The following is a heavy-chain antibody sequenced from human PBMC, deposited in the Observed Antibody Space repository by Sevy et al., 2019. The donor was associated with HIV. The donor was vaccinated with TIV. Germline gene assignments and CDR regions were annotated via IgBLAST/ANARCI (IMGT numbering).Heavy chain of an antibody. CDR1: GYTFTGYY. Sequence: ASVKVSCKASGYTFTGYYMHWVRQAPGQGLEWMGRINPNSGGTNYPQKFQGRVTMTRDTSISTAYMELSRLRSDDTAVYYCARDHYYGSGSLDYWGQGTLVTVSS. J-gene: IGHJ4*02. CDR2: INPNSGGT. CDR3: ARDHYYGSGSLDY. V-gene: IGHV1-2*06. D-gene: IGHD3-10*01.